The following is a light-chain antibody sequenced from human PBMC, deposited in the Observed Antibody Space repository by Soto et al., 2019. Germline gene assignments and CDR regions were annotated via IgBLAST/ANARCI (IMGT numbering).Light chain of an antibody. Sequence: DIQMTQSPSSLSASVGDRVTITCRASQSISSYLNWYQQKPGKAPKLLIYAASSLQSGVPSRFSGSGSGTDFTLTISRLQPEDFATYYCQQSYRTPLTFGQGTRLEIK. V-gene: IGKV1-39*01. CDR1: QSISSY. CDR2: AAS. J-gene: IGKJ5*01. CDR3: QQSYRTPLT.